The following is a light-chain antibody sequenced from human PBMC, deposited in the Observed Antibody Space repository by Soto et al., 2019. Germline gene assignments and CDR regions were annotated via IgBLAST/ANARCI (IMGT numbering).Light chain of an antibody. Sequence: DIQMTQSPSTLSGSVGDRVTITCRASQSLSSWLAWYQKKPGKAPKLLIYKASTLKSGVPSRFSGSGSGTEFTLTISSLQPEDFATYYCQQYDSFSVTFGQGTKVDIK. CDR1: QSLSSW. CDR2: KAS. CDR3: QQYDSFSVT. V-gene: IGKV1-5*03. J-gene: IGKJ1*01.